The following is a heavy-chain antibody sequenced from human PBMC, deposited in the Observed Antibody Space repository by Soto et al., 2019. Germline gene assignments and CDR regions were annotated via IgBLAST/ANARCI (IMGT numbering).Heavy chain of an antibody. CDR2: ISSSSSYI. Sequence: GGSLRLSCAASGFTFSSYSMNWVRQAPGKGLEWVSSISSSSSYIYYADSVKGRFTISRDNAKNSLYLQMNSLRAEDTAVYYCARDDSSGSYFDYWGQGTLVTVSS. J-gene: IGHJ4*02. V-gene: IGHV3-21*01. CDR3: ARDDSSGSYFDY. CDR1: GFTFSSYS. D-gene: IGHD3-22*01.